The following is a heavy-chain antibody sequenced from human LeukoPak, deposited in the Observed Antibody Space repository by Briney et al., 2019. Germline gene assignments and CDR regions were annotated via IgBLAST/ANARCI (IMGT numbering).Heavy chain of an antibody. CDR1: GGSISSSSYY. D-gene: IGHD2-2*01. V-gene: IGHV4-39*01. CDR3: ARHCRSTSCYRGTFDI. Sequence: SETLSLTCTVSGGSISSSSYYWGWIRQPPGKGLEWIGSIYYSGSTYYNPSPKSRVTISVDTSKNQFSLWLRSVTAADTAVYYCARHCRSTSCYRGTFDIWGQGTKVTVSS. CDR2: IYYSGST. J-gene: IGHJ3*02.